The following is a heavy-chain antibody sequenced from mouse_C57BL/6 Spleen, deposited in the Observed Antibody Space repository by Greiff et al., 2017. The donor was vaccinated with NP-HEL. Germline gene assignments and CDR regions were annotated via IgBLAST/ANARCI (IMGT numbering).Heavy chain of an antibody. CDR1: GYTFTSYW. V-gene: IGHV1-69*01. D-gene: IGHD3-3*01. Sequence: QVQLQQPGAELVMPGASVKLSCKASGYTFTSYWMHWVKQRPGQGLEWIGEIDPSDSYTNYNQKFKGKSTLTVDKSSSTAYMQRSSLTSEDSAVYYCARSWDSAMDYWGQGTSVTVSS. CDR2: IDPSDSYT. CDR3: ARSWDSAMDY. J-gene: IGHJ4*01.